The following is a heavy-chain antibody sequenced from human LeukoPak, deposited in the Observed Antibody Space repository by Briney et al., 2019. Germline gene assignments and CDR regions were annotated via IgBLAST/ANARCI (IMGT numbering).Heavy chain of an antibody. V-gene: IGHV3-23*01. D-gene: IGHD3-22*01. CDR3: AKNLYYYDSSGYLCYFDY. CDR1: GFTFSSYA. Sequence: PGGSLRLSCAASGFTFSSYAMSWVRQAPGKGLEWVSATSGSGGSTYYADSVKGRFTISRDNSKNTLYLQMNSLRAEDTAVYYCAKNLYYYDSSGYLCYFDYWGQGTLVIVSS. CDR2: TSGSGGST. J-gene: IGHJ4*02.